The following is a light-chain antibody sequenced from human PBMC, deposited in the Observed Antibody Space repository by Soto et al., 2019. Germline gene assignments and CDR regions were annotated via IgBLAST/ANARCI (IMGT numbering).Light chain of an antibody. CDR2: EVS. V-gene: IGKV1-5*03. Sequence: DIQMTQSPSTLSASVGDRVTITCRPSQGIRGWLAWYQQKPGKAPKILMYEVSKLKGGVPSRFSGSGSRTEFTLSMSSLQPQYFGGDYCQRLVRCSTFGLGTKVDI. J-gene: IGKJ2*01. CDR3: QRLVRCST. CDR1: QGIRGW.